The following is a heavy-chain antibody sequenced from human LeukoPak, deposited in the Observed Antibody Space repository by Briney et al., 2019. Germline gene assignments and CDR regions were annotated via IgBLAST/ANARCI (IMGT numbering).Heavy chain of an antibody. Sequence: GRSLRLSCAASGFTFSNYAMHWVRQAPGKGLEWVAVISYDGSNKYYADSVKGRFTISRGNSKNTLFLQMNSLRAEDTAVYYCASDSYSSSSYYFDYWGQGALVTVSS. V-gene: IGHV3-30*01. CDR1: GFTFSNYA. J-gene: IGHJ4*02. CDR3: ASDSYSSSSYYFDY. CDR2: ISYDGSNK. D-gene: IGHD6-6*01.